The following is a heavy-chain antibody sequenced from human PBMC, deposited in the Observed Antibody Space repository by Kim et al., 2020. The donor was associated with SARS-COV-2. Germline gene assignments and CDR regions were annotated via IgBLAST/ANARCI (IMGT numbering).Heavy chain of an antibody. CDR2: ISDSGDST. J-gene: IGHJ4*02. CDR3: AKDLNLGFDS. Sequence: GGSLRLSCAASSFTFGHFAMNWVRQPPGKGLEWISTISDSGDSTYYADSVRGRFTISRDNSKNTLFLQMTSLRADDTAMYYCAKDLNLGFDSWGQGTLVTVSA. V-gene: IGHV3-23*01. CDR1: SFTFGHFA. D-gene: IGHD7-27*01.